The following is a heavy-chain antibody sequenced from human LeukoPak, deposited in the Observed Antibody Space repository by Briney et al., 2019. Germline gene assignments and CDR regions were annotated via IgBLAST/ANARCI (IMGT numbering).Heavy chain of an antibody. V-gene: IGHV3-11*04. CDR3: ARGRTRYCSGGSCYCPIDY. Sequence: GGSLRLSCAASGFTFSDYYMSWIRQAPGKALEWVSYVSSGSSTIYYADSVKGRFTVSRDNGKRSLYLHMNSLRAEDTAVYYCARGRTRYCSGGSCYCPIDYWGQGTLVTVSS. D-gene: IGHD2-15*01. J-gene: IGHJ4*02. CDR2: VSSGSSTI. CDR1: GFTFSDYY.